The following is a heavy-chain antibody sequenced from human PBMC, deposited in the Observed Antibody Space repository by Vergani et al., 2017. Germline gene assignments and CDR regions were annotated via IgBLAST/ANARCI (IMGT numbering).Heavy chain of an antibody. CDR2: ISSSSSTI. Sequence: VQLVESGGGVVQPGRSLRLSCAASGFTFSSYGMHWVRQAPGKGLEWVSYISSSSSTIYYADSVKGRFTISRDNAKNSLYLQMNSLRAEDTAVYYCARDYSGWFDPWGQGTLVTVSS. V-gene: IGHV3-48*01. J-gene: IGHJ5*02. CDR3: ARDYSGWFDP. D-gene: IGHD4-11*01. CDR1: GFTFSSYG.